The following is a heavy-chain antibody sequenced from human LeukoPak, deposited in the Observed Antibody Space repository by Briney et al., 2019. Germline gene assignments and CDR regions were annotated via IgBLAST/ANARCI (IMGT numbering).Heavy chain of an antibody. Sequence: SETLSLTCTVSGGSISSYYWSWIRQPPGKGLEWIGYIYYSGSTNYNPSLKSRVTISVDTSKNQFSLKLSSVTAADTAVYYCARGDSSSWYGKYWGQGTLVTVSS. V-gene: IGHV4-59*01. CDR1: GGSISSYY. J-gene: IGHJ4*02. CDR2: IYYSGST. CDR3: ARGDSSSWYGKY. D-gene: IGHD6-13*01.